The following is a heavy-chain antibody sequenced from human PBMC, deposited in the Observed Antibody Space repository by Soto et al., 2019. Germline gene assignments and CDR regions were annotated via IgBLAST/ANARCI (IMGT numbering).Heavy chain of an antibody. Sequence: GGSLRLSCAVFGFTFSSYKMSWVRQAPGKGLEWVSSVSSTSGYIYYGDSVKGRFTISRDNAKNSLYLQMNSLRAEDPAVYYCARANVDTSVVNEYYFDYWGQGTLVTVSS. V-gene: IGHV3-21*01. CDR2: VSSTSGYI. D-gene: IGHD5-18*01. J-gene: IGHJ4*02. CDR1: GFTFSSYK. CDR3: ARANVDTSVVNEYYFDY.